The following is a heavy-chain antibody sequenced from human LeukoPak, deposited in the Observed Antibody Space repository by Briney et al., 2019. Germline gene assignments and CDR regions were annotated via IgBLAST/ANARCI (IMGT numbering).Heavy chain of an antibody. Sequence: AGESLKISCKASGYRFTDQWIGWVRQKPGKDLEWMGIIYPDGSHTVYSPSFQGQVTISADKSISTAYLQWSSLKASDTAMYYCARRYDSFDWWGQGTLVTVSS. D-gene: IGHD3-22*01. CDR2: IYPDGSHT. CDR3: ARRYDSFDW. CDR1: GYRFTDQW. V-gene: IGHV5-51*01. J-gene: IGHJ4*02.